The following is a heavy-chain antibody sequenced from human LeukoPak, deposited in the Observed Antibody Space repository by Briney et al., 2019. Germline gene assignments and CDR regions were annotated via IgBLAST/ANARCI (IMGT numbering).Heavy chain of an antibody. J-gene: IGHJ4*02. CDR3: AKSDCGGDGCKLLNY. V-gene: IGHV3-23*01. CDR2: VSDSGDAT. Sequence: PGGSLRLSCAASGFTFRSYATSWVRQPPGKGLEWVSAVSDSGDATRYADSVKGRFTISRDNSKDTLYLQMNSLRAEDTAVYYCAKSDCGGDGCKLLNYWGQGTLVTVSS. CDR1: GFTFRSYA. D-gene: IGHD2-21*01.